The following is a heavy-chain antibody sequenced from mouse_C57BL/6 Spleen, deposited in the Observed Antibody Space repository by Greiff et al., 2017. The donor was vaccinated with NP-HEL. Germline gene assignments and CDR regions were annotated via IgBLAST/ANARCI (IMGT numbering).Heavy chain of an antibody. CDR2: IDPEDGDT. J-gene: IGHJ2*01. D-gene: IGHD1-1*01. V-gene: IGHV14-1*01. CDR1: GFNIKDYY. CDR3: TTGGSSSFDY. Sequence: EVQLQQSGAELVRPGASVKLSCTASGFNIKDYYMHWVKQRPEQGLEWIGRIDPEDGDTESAPKFPGKATMTADTSSNTAYLQLSSLTSEDTAVYYCTTGGSSSFDYWGQGTTRTVSS.